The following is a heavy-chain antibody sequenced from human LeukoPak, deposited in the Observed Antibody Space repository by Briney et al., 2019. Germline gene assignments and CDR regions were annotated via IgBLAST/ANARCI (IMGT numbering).Heavy chain of an antibody. Sequence: SETLSLTCTVSGGSISSGSYYWSWIRQPAGKGLEWIGRIYTSGSTNYNPSLKSRVTISVDTSKNQFSLKLSSVTAADTAVYYCARDPYSGSYYDAFDIWGQGTMVTVSS. V-gene: IGHV4-61*02. CDR3: ARDPYSGSYYDAFDI. D-gene: IGHD1-26*01. J-gene: IGHJ3*02. CDR1: GGSISSGSYY. CDR2: IYTSGST.